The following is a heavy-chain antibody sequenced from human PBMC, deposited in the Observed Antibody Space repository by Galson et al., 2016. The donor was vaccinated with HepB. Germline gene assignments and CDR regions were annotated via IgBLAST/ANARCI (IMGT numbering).Heavy chain of an antibody. D-gene: IGHD6-19*01. CDR1: GGTFSSYA. CDR3: ARDAVAVAGTLHFYFYGMDV. CDR2: IVPILGMS. V-gene: IGHV1-69*04. J-gene: IGHJ6*02. Sequence: SVKVSCKASGGTFSSYAFSWVRQAPGQGLEWVGRIVPILGMSNYAQKFQGRVTITADKSTSTVNMELSSLRSEDTAVYYCARDAVAVAGTLHFYFYGMDVWGQGTTVTVSS.